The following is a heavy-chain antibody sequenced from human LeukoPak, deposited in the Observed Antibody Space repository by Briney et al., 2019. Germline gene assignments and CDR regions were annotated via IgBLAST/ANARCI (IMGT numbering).Heavy chain of an antibody. Sequence: GRSLRLSCAASGFTFSSYAMSWVSQAPGKGLEWVSAISGSGGSTYYADSVKGRFTISRDNSKNTLYLQMNSLRAEDTAVYYCAKEYHDSVFGFFGYWGQGTLVTVSS. V-gene: IGHV3-23*01. J-gene: IGHJ4*02. CDR1: GFTFSSYA. D-gene: IGHD3-16*01. CDR2: ISGSGGST. CDR3: AKEYHDSVFGFFGY.